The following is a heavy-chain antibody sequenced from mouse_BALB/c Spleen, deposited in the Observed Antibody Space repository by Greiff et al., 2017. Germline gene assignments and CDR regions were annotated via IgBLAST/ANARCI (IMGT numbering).Heavy chain of an antibody. CDR3: ARDYGSNFDY. CDR1: GYSITSDYA. CDR2: ISYSGST. Sequence: EVKLQESGPGLVKPSQSLSLTCTVTGYSITSDYAWNWIRQFPGNKLEWMGYISYSGSTSYNPSLKSRISITRDTSKNQFFLQLNSVTTEDTATYYCARDYGSNFDYWGQGTTLTVSS. V-gene: IGHV3-2*02. D-gene: IGHD1-1*01. J-gene: IGHJ2*01.